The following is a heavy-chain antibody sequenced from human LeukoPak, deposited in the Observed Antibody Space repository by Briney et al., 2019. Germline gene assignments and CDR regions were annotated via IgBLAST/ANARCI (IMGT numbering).Heavy chain of an antibody. CDR2: ISWNSGSI. V-gene: IGHV3-9*01. D-gene: IGHD2-15*01. Sequence: QPGGSLRLSCAASGFTFDDYAMHWVRQAPGKGLEWVSGISWNSGSIGYADSVKGRFTISRDNAKNTLYLQMNSLRAEDTAVYYCARRYCSGGSCYLAYWGQGTLVTVSS. CDR3: ARRYCSGGSCYLAY. J-gene: IGHJ4*02. CDR1: GFTFDDYA.